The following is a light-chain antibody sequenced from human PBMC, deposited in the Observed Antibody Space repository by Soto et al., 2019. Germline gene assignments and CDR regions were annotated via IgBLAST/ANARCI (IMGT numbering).Light chain of an antibody. V-gene: IGKV3-11*01. CDR3: QRRRNWPT. Sequence: EVVLTQSPDTLSLSPGETATLSCRASEDVSIYVAWYQKKAGQPPRLVVYDASKRATGIPARFSGSGSGTDFTLTIATLEPEALGLYYCQRRRNWPTFGGGTKVEI. CDR2: DAS. J-gene: IGKJ4*01. CDR1: EDVSIY.